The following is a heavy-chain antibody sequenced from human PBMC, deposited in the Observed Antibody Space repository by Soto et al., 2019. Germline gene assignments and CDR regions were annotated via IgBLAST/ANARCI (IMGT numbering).Heavy chain of an antibody. CDR1: GFTFSTYS. J-gene: IGHJ4*02. CDR2: ISSSSTI. CDR3: ARERGSGWTFDY. D-gene: IGHD6-19*01. V-gene: IGHV3-48*01. Sequence: EVQLVESGGDLVQPGGSLRLSCAASGFTFSTYSMNWVRQAPGRGLEWVSSISSSSTIYYADTVKGRFTISRDNVQNSLSLHMHSLRAGDTAVYYCARERGSGWTFDYWGQGTLVTVSS.